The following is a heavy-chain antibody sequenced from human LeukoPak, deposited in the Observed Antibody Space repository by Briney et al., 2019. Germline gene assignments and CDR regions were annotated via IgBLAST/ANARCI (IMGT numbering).Heavy chain of an antibody. V-gene: IGHV4-34*01. CDR1: GGSFSGYC. CDR2: INHSGST. CDR3: ARCPNTISLGWFDP. J-gene: IGHJ5*02. D-gene: IGHD3-3*01. Sequence: SETLSLTCAVYGGSFSGYCWSWIRQPPGKGLEWIGEINHSGSTNYNPSLKSRVTISVDTSKNQFSLKLSSVTAADTAVYYCARCPNTISLGWFDPWGQGTLVTVSS.